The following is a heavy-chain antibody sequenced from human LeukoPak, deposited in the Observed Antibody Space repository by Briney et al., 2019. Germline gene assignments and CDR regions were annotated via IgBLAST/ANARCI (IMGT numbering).Heavy chain of an antibody. CDR1: GFTFKNYN. CDR2: ISSSNTYI. CDR3: VRDAVVVTVRPFCFDY. V-gene: IGHV3-21*01. Sequence: PGGSLRLSCVASGFTFKNYNMNWVRQAPGKGLEWVSSISSSNTYIHYIDSVKGRFTISRDNAKNSLYLQMNSLRAEDAAVYYCVRDAVVVTVRPFCFDYWGQGTLVTVSS. J-gene: IGHJ4*02. D-gene: IGHD2-15*01.